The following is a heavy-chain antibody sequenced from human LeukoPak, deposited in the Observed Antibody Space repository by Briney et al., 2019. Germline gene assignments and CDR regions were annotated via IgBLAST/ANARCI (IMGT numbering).Heavy chain of an antibody. CDR3: ANENYYASGSYADY. J-gene: IGHJ4*02. CDR2: ISYDGGNK. Sequence: GGSLRLSCAASGFTFSRYGMHWVRQAPGKGLEWVALISYDGGNKYYADSVKGRFTISRDNSKNTLYLQMNSLRAEDTTVYYCANENYYASGSYADYWGQGTLVTVSS. D-gene: IGHD3-10*01. V-gene: IGHV3-30*18. CDR1: GFTFSRYG.